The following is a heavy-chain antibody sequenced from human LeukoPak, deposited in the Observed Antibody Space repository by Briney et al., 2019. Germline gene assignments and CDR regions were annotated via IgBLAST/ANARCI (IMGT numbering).Heavy chain of an antibody. CDR3: ARTVGATPIDY. CDR2: INPSGGST. V-gene: IGHV1-46*01. D-gene: IGHD1-26*01. Sequence: ASVKVSCKASGYTFTSYYTHWVRQAPGQGLEWMGIINPSGGSTSYAQKFQGRVTMTRDTSTSTVYMELSSLRSEDTAVYYCARTVGATPIDYWGQGTLVTVSS. CDR1: GYTFTSYY. J-gene: IGHJ4*02.